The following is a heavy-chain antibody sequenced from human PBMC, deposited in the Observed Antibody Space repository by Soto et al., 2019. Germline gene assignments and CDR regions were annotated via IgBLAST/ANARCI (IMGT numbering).Heavy chain of an antibody. CDR3: AKDPRGVEVRSWFDP. CDR2: ISGSGGST. CDR1: GFTFSSYA. D-gene: IGHD1-1*01. Sequence: GGSLRLSCAASGFTFSSYAMSWVRQAPGKGLEWVSAISGSGGSTYYAGSVKGRFTISRDNSKNTLYLQMNSMRAEDTAVYYCAKDPRGVEVRSWFDPWGQGTLVTVSS. V-gene: IGHV3-23*01. J-gene: IGHJ5*02.